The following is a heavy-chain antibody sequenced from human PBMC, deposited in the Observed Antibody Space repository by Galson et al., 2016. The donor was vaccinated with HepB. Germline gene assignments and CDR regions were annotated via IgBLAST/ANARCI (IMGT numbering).Heavy chain of an antibody. J-gene: IGHJ6*02. CDR1: GFSFSDYY. Sequence: SLRLSCAASGFSFSDYYMSWIRQAPGRGLEWVSYISISSSYTNDADSVKGRFTISRDDAKNPLYLQMNSLRAEDTAVYYCARNYFIGVAGTDYGMDVWGQGTTVTV. CDR3: ARNYFIGVAGTDYGMDV. CDR2: ISISSSYT. D-gene: IGHD6-19*01. V-gene: IGHV3-11*06.